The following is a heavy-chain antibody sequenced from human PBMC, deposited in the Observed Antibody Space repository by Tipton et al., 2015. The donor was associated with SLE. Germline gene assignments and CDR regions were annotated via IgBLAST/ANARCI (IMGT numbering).Heavy chain of an antibody. V-gene: IGHV4-61*01. J-gene: IGHJ4*02. CDR3: ARDLDGYNYGDY. CDR2: IYYSGST. CDR1: GGSVSSGSYY. Sequence: TLSLTCTVSGGSVSSGSYYWSCIRQPPGKGLEWIGYIYYSGSTYYNPSLKSRVTISVDTSKNQFSLKLSSVTAADTAVYYCARDLDGYNYGDYWGQGILVTVSS. D-gene: IGHD5-24*01.